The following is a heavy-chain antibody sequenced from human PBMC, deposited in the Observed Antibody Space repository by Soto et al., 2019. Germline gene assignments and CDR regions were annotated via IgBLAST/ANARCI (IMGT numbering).Heavy chain of an antibody. Sequence: QLQLQESRPGLVKPSETLSLTCTVSGGSISSSSYYWGWIRQPPGKGLEWIGSIYYSGSTYYNPSLKSRVTISVDTSKNQFALKLSSVTAADTAVYYCATEGDSSGWKRDPFDYWGQGTLVTVSS. CDR1: GGSISSSSYY. CDR2: IYYSGST. V-gene: IGHV4-39*01. D-gene: IGHD6-19*01. CDR3: ATEGDSSGWKRDPFDY. J-gene: IGHJ4*02.